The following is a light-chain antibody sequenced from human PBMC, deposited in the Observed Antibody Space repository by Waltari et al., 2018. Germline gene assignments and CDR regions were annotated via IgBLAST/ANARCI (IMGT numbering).Light chain of an antibody. J-gene: IGKJ1*01. CDR1: PTNLYSSDNRNY. CDR3: QQYYNTLWT. CDR2: WAS. V-gene: IGKV4-1*01. Sequence: EIEMIQSLASLTVSLGEGATINCRTSPTNLYSSDNRNYLAWYQQKPGKPPKLLIYWASTRESGVPDRFSGSGSGTDFTLTISSLQAEDVAVYYCQQYYNTLWTFGQGTKVEIK.